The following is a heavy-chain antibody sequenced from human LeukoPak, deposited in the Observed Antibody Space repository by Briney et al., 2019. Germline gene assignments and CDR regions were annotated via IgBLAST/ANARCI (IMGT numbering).Heavy chain of an antibody. CDR1: GFTFNSYA. V-gene: IGHV3-30-3*01. D-gene: IGHD6-13*01. Sequence: GGSLRLSCAASGFTFNSYAMNWVRQAPGKGLEWMAVISSDGNNKYYTDSVRGRFSISRDNSKNTLFLQMTSLRAEDTAVYYCAREIIAATLDGWGQGTLVIVSS. CDR2: ISSDGNNK. CDR3: AREIIAATLDG. J-gene: IGHJ4*02.